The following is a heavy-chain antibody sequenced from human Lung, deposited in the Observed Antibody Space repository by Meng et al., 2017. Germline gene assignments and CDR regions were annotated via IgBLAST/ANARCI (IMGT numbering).Heavy chain of an antibody. V-gene: IGHV4-34*02. J-gene: IGHJ4*02. CDR1: DGYFGDHD. Sequence: VHLQRLVDRLLKPSHTRGLSCVVSDGYFGDHDGSYLRQPPRKGLEWFGEINQSGSSNYNPSLGSRATISVDTSQNNLSLKLSSVTAADSSVYYCARGPTKMAHDFDYWGQGTLVTVSS. CDR2: INQSGSS. D-gene: IGHD5-24*01. CDR3: ARGPTKMAHDFDY.